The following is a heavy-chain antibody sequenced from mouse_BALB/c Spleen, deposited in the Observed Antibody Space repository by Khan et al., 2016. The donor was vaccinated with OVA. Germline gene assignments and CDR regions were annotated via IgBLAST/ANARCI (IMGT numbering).Heavy chain of an antibody. CDR1: GDSITSGY. D-gene: IGHD1-1*01. CDR2: INYSGST. Sequence: EVQLQESGPSLVKPSQTLSLTCSVTGDSITSGYWNWIRKFPGNKLEYMGYINYSGSTYYNPYLKSRISITRDTYRNQYYLQLNSVTTEDTATDYSARPGSGYVDWYFDVWGAGTTVTVSS. J-gene: IGHJ1*01. CDR3: ARPGSGYVDWYFDV. V-gene: IGHV3-8*02.